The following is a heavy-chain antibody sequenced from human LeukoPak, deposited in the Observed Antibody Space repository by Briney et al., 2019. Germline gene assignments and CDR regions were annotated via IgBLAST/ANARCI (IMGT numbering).Heavy chain of an antibody. J-gene: IGHJ5*02. CDR1: GGSISSGSYY. CDR3: ARDHNYDFWSGYYYNWFDP. D-gene: IGHD3-3*01. CDR2: IFTSGST. V-gene: IGHV4-61*02. Sequence: SETLSLTCTVSGGSISSGSYYWSWIRQPAGKGLEWIGRIFTSGSTNYNPSLKSRVTISVDTSKNQFSLKLSSVTAADTAVYYCARDHNYDFWSGYYYNWFDPWGQGTLVTVSS.